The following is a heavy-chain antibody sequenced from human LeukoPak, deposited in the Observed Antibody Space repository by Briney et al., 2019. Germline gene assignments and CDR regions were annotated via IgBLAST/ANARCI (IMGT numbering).Heavy chain of an antibody. V-gene: IGHV1-2*06. CDR2: INPNNGAT. D-gene: IGHD1-26*01. J-gene: IGHJ4*02. CDR3: TRESGSYHGNDY. CDR1: GYTFTSYG. Sequence: ASVKVSCKASGYTFTSYGISWVRQAPGQGLEWMGRINPNNGATNYAQKLQGRVTITGDTSISTAYMELSSLRSDDTAVYYCTRESGSYHGNDYWGQGTLVTVSS.